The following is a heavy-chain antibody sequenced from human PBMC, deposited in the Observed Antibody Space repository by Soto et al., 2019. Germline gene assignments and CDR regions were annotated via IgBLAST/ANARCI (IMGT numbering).Heavy chain of an antibody. CDR3: ARRVGYYDYSWGSYRSGSWFDP. V-gene: IGHV1-46*01. CDR1: GYTFTSYY. Sequence: ASVKVSCKASGYTFTSYYMHWVRQAPGQGREWMGIINPGGGSTSYAQKFQGRVTMTRDTSTSTVYMELSSLRSEDTAVYYCARRVGYYDYSWGSYRSGSWFDPWGQGTLVTVSS. J-gene: IGHJ5*02. CDR2: INPGGGST. D-gene: IGHD3-16*02.